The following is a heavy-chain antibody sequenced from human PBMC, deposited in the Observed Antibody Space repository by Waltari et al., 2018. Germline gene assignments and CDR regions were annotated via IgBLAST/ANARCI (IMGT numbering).Heavy chain of an antibody. CDR3: ARERTYGQYPD. CDR2: LYFSYTT. D-gene: IGHD4-17*01. J-gene: IGHJ4*02. Sequence: QVQLQESGPGLVKPSETLSLTCSVSGDSLGEYNWTWIRQTAGKGLEWIGRLYFSYTTNYNPSLKSRVTISLDRSKNQISLRLTSVTAADTALYFCARERTYGQYPDWGQGMLVTVSS. CDR1: GDSLGEYN. V-gene: IGHV4-4*07.